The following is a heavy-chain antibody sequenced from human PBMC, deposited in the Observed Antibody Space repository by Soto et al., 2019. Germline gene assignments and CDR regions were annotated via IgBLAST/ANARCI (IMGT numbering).Heavy chain of an antibody. Sequence: ASVKVSCKASGGTFSSYAISWVRQAPGQGLEWMGGIIPIFGTANYAQKFQGRVTITADESTSTAYMELSSLRSEDTAVYYCAREPYYDILTGYYGSWFDPWGQGTLVTVYS. D-gene: IGHD3-9*01. CDR2: IIPIFGTA. V-gene: IGHV1-69*13. CDR1: GGTFSSYA. J-gene: IGHJ5*02. CDR3: AREPYYDILTGYYGSWFDP.